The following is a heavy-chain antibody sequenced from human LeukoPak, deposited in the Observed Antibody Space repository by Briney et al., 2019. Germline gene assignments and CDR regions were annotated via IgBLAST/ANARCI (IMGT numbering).Heavy chain of an antibody. J-gene: IGHJ4*02. CDR3: ARESGYYDSSGYYYY. CDR2: ISGSSSYI. D-gene: IGHD3-22*01. CDR1: GFTFSMAA. Sequence: GGSLRLSCAASGFTFSMAAMNWVRQAPGKGLEWVSSISGSSSYIYYADSVKGRFTISRDNAKNSLYLQMNSLRAEDTAVYYCARESGYYDSSGYYYYWGQGTLVTVSS. V-gene: IGHV3-21*01.